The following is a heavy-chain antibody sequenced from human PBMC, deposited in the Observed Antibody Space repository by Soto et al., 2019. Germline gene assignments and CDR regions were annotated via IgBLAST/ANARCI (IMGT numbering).Heavy chain of an antibody. D-gene: IGHD3-10*01. J-gene: IGHJ6*02. Sequence: QVQLVQSGAEVKKPGASVKFSCEAPGYTFSTYGTSWVGQAPGQGLGWMGWISGNNVNTNYVQKFQGRLTLTIDTFTTTAYMELRSMSYDATAVYFCASATITISRGVVYFYYGMDVWGPGTTVTVSS. CDR3: ASATITISRGVVYFYYGMDV. V-gene: IGHV1-18*04. CDR1: GYTFSTYG. CDR2: ISGNNVNT.